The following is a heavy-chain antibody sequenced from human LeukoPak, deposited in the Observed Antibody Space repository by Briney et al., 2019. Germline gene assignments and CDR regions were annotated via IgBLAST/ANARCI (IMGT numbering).Heavy chain of an antibody. Sequence: GRSLRLSCATSGFLFVTYEMTWVRQVAGGALEWITYISSSGKTINYADSVRGPFTVSRDNARGSPFLAMKNQRVEDPGLYFSTRGGSVTTGAVDHGGQGTLVTVSA. V-gene: IGHV3-48*03. CDR1: GFLFVTYE. D-gene: IGHD5-12*01. J-gene: IGHJ4*02. CDR2: ISSSGKTI. CDR3: TRGGSVTTGAVDH.